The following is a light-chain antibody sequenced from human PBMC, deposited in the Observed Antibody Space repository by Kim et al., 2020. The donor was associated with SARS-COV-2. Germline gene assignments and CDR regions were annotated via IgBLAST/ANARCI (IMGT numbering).Light chain of an antibody. J-gene: IGLJ2*01. V-gene: IGLV3-19*01. CDR2: GKT. CDR1: SLRSYY. Sequence: SSALTQDPSVSVALGQTVRITCQGDSLRSYYASWYQQKPGQAPVLVIYGKTNRPSGIPDRFSGSRSGNTASLTITGAQAEDEADYYCNSRDSSGNHVVFG. CDR3: NSRDSSGNHVV.